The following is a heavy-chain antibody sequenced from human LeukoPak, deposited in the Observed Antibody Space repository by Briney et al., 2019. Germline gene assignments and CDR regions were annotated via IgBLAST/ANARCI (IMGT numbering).Heavy chain of an antibody. V-gene: IGHV4-30-4*08. J-gene: IGHJ4*02. CDR2: IYYSGST. D-gene: IGHD2-2*01. CDR1: GGSISSGDDY. Sequence: TLSLTCTVSGGSISSGDDYWRWIRQPPGKGLEWIGYIYYSGSTYYHPSLKSRVTISVDTSKNQFSLKLSSVTAADTAVYSCARPSEYQPTHFYYCGQGNLVTVSS. CDR3: ARPSEYQPTHFYY.